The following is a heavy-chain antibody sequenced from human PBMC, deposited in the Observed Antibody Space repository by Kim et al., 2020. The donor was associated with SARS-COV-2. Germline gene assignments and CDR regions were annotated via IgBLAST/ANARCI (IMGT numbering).Heavy chain of an antibody. Sequence: SETLSLTCAVSGGSISSSNWWSWVRQPPGKGLEWIGEIYHSGSTNYNPSLKSRVTISVDKSKNQFSLKLSSVTAADTAVYYCARWFGENPYYYYYGMDVWGQGTTVTVSS. J-gene: IGHJ6*02. CDR2: IYHSGST. D-gene: IGHD3-10*01. CDR1: GGSISSSNW. V-gene: IGHV4-4*02. CDR3: ARWFGENPYYYYYGMDV.